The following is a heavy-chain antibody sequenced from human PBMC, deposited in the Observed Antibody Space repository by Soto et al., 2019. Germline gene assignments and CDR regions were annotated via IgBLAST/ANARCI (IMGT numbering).Heavy chain of an antibody. CDR3: ARGSRSMVYAKSGYYYGMDV. Sequence: GASVKVSCKASGDTFSSYAISWVRQAPGQGLEWMGGIIPIFGTANYAQKFQGRVTITADESTSTAYMELSSLRSEDTAVYYCARGSRSMVYAKSGYYYGMDVWGQGTTVTVSS. J-gene: IGHJ6*02. CDR2: IIPIFGTA. D-gene: IGHD2-8*01. V-gene: IGHV1-69*13. CDR1: GDTFSSYA.